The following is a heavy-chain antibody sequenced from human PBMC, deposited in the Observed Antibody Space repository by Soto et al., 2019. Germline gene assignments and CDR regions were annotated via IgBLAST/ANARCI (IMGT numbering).Heavy chain of an antibody. V-gene: IGHV3-21*01. D-gene: IGHD2-21*02. Sequence: GSLRLSCEASGFSFSTYSMHWVRQAPGKGLEWVSSIGRRSDIYYADSVKGRFTISRDNAKNSVSLQMNSLRDEDTAVYYCAREETAWPLAYGLDVWGQGTTVTVSS. CDR2: IGRRSDI. CDR1: GFSFSTYS. J-gene: IGHJ6*02. CDR3: AREETAWPLAYGLDV.